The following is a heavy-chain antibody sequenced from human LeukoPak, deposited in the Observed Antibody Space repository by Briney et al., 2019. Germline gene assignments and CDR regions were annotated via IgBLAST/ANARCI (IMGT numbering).Heavy chain of an antibody. CDR3: ARAGSYYGSGTLDY. CDR1: GLTFSTYW. J-gene: IGHJ4*02. V-gene: IGHV3-7*04. Sequence: GGSLRLSCSASGLTFSTYWMSWVRQAPGKGLEWVANIKEDGSEKNYADSVKGRFTISRDNAKNSLYLQMNSLRAEDTAVYFCARAGSYYGSGTLDYWGQGTLVTVSS. D-gene: IGHD3-10*01. CDR2: IKEDGSEK.